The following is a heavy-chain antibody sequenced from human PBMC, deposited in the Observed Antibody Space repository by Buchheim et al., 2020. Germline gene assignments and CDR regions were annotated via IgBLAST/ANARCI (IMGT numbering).Heavy chain of an antibody. CDR1: GGSISSYY. Sequence: QVQLQESGPGLVKPSETLSLTCTVSGGSISSYYWSWIRQPPGKGLEWIGYIYYSGSTNYNPSLKSRVTISVDTSKNQFSLKLSSVTAADTAVYYCARDYDSSGYYYGGWYYGMDVWGQGTT. V-gene: IGHV4-59*01. CDR2: IYYSGST. CDR3: ARDYDSSGYYYGGWYYGMDV. J-gene: IGHJ6*02. D-gene: IGHD3-22*01.